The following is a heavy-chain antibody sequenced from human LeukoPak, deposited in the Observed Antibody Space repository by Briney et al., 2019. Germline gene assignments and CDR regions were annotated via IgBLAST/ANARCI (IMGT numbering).Heavy chain of an antibody. J-gene: IGHJ4*02. CDR3: ARDREHSSGWYSFDY. V-gene: IGHV3-9*01. D-gene: IGHD6-19*01. CDR2: ISWNSGSI. Sequence: AGGSLRLSCAASGFTFDDYAMHWVRQAPGKGLEWVSGISWNSGSIGYADSVKGRFTISRDNSKNTLYLQMNSLRAEDTAVYYCARDREHSSGWYSFDYWGQGTLVTVSS. CDR1: GFTFDDYA.